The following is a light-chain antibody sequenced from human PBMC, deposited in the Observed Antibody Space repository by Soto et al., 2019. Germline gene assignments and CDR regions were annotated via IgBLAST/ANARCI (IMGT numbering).Light chain of an antibody. V-gene: IGKV1-5*01. Sequence: DIQMTQSPSTLSGSVGDRVTITCRASQSISSCLAWYQQKPGKAPKLLIYEASNLERGVPSRFSGSGSGTDFTFTISSLQPEDIATYYCQQYNSYSWTFGQGTKVDIK. CDR1: QSISSC. CDR2: EAS. CDR3: QQYNSYSWT. J-gene: IGKJ1*01.